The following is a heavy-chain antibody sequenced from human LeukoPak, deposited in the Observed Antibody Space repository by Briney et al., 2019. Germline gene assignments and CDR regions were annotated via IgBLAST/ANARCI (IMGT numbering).Heavy chain of an antibody. CDR2: INHSGST. Sequence: SETLSLTCAVYGASFSGYYWSWIRQPPGKGLKWIGEINHSGSTNYNPSLKSRVTISVDTSKNQFSLKLSSVTAADTAVYYCARHYCSSTSCFYYFDYWGQGTLVTVSS. V-gene: IGHV4-34*01. CDR3: ARHYCSSTSCFYYFDY. J-gene: IGHJ4*02. D-gene: IGHD2-2*01. CDR1: GASFSGYY.